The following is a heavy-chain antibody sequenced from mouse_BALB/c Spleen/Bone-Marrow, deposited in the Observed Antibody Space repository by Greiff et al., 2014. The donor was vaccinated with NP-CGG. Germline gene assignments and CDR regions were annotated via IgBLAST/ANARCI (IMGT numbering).Heavy chain of an antibody. V-gene: IGHV14-3*02. CDR3: ALHYACQFDY. J-gene: IGHJ2*01. CDR2: VDPANGNR. CDR1: GFNIKSTY. Sequence: EVQLQQSGAELVKPGASVKLSCTVFGFNIKSTYIHWVKQRPEQGLEWIGWVDPANGNRKCDPRFQGKATITADSSSNTAYLQLSSLTSEDTAVYHCALHYACQFDYWGQGTTVTVSS. D-gene: IGHD1-2*01.